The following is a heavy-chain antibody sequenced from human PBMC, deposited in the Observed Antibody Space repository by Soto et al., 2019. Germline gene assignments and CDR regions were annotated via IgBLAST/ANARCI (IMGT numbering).Heavy chain of an antibody. CDR1: RLTKNIKS. J-gene: IGHJ6*03. CDR3: ARDLTGYSGFGYYYMDV. Sequence: ASVEPTLKDCRLTKNIKSIMSVQQAKRQGLEWMGWISAYNGNTNYAQKLQGRVTMTTDTSTSTAYVELRSLRSDDTAVYYCARDLTGYSGFGYYYMDVWGKGTTVTVSS. D-gene: IGHD3-9*01. CDR2: ISAYNGNT. V-gene: IGHV1-18*01.